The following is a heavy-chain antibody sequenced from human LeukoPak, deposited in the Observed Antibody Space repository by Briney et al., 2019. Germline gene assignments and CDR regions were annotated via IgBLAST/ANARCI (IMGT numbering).Heavy chain of an antibody. V-gene: IGHV1-8*01. CDR1: GYTFNHYD. Sequence: RGASVRVSCEASGYTFNHYDVNWVRQAPGQGLEWMGWMNPKSGTRVYAQKFQGRVTMTSDSYINTAYMELTSLTSDDTAVYYCAKGRRSDFWGQGTLVIVSS. J-gene: IGHJ4*02. CDR2: MNPKSGTR. CDR3: AKGRRSDF. D-gene: IGHD3-16*02.